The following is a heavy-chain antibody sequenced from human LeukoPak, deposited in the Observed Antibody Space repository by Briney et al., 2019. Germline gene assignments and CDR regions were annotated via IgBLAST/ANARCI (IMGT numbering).Heavy chain of an antibody. V-gene: IGHV3-9*01. Sequence: GGSLRLSCAASGFTFDDYAMHWVRQAPGKGLEWVSGISWNSGSIGYADSVKGRFTISRDNAKNSLYLQMNSLRAEDTAVYYCARGNYGDYVSLVRWEFYYYYYYYMDVWGKGTTVTVSS. CDR1: GFTFDDYA. CDR2: ISWNSGSI. CDR3: ARGNYGDYVSLVRWEFYYYYYYYMDV. D-gene: IGHD4-17*01. J-gene: IGHJ6*03.